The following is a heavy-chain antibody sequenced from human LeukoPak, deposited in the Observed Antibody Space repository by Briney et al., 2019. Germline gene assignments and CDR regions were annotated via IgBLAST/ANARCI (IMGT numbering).Heavy chain of an antibody. V-gene: IGHV4-30-4*01. CDR2: IYYSGST. CDR3: ARYSPRGDSSGLDY. CDR1: GGSISSGDYY. D-gene: IGHD3-22*01. J-gene: IGHJ4*02. Sequence: PSETLSLTCTVSGGSISSGDYYWRWIRQPPGKGLEWIVYIYYSGSTYYNPSLKSRVTISVDKSKNQFSLKLSSVTAADTAVYYCARYSPRGDSSGLDYWGQGTLVTVSS.